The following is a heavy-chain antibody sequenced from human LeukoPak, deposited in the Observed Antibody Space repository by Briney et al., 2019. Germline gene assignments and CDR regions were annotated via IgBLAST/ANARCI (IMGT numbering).Heavy chain of an antibody. Sequence: GGSLRLSCVASGFTFRSYSLHWVRQAPGKGLEWVAVISFDGSHQYFADSVKGRFTISRDNSNNTLYLQMNSLRAEDTAVYYCATPLISISSTTYYNYFEYWGQEALVTVSS. V-gene: IGHV3-30*04. CDR1: GFTFRSYS. CDR2: ISFDGSHQ. CDR3: ATPLISISSTTYYNYFEY. J-gene: IGHJ4*02. D-gene: IGHD2-2*01.